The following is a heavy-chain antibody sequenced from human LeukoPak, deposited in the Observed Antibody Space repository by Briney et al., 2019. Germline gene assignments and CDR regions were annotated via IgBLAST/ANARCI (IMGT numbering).Heavy chain of an antibody. V-gene: IGHV3-7*01. D-gene: IGHD6-6*01. CDR1: GFTFTSYF. CDR3: ATYHRSSYYYIDA. CDR2: IKQDGSEK. J-gene: IGHJ6*03. Sequence: GGSLRLSCVASGFTFTSYFMSWVRQAPGKGLEWVANIKQDGSEKYYVDSVKGRFTISRDNAKNSLYLQMNSLGAEDTAVYFCATYHRSSYYYIDAWGKGTTVTVSS.